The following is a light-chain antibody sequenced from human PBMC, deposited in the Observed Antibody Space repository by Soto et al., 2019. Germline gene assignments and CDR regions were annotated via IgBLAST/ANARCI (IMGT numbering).Light chain of an antibody. CDR1: QTVTGNY. CDR2: DAS. V-gene: IGKV3-11*01. J-gene: IGKJ1*01. CDR3: QQRSNWPPWT. Sequence: EIVLTQSPGTLSLSPGDRATLSCRASQTVTGNYLAWYHQKPGQAPRLLIYDASNRATGIPARFSGSGSGTDFTLTISSPEPEDFAVYYCQQRSNWPPWTFGQGTKVDIK.